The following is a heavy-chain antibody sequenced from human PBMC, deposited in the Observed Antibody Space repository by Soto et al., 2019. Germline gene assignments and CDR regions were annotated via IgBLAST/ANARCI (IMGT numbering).Heavy chain of an antibody. V-gene: IGHV1-18*01. CDR3: ARFSGGSYNTYYFYYGMDV. Sequence: GAAVKGSFKASGYTFTSYGISWVRQAPGQGLDWMGWISAYNGNTKYAQDLQGRVTMTTDTSTSTAYMELRSLRSDDTAVYYCARFSGGSYNTYYFYYGMDVWGQGTTVTVSS. D-gene: IGHD2-15*01. CDR2: ISAYNGNT. J-gene: IGHJ6*02. CDR1: GYTFTSYG.